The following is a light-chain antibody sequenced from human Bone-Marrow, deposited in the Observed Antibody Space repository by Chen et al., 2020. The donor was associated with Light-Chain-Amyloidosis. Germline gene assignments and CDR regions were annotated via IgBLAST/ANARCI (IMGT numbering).Light chain of an antibody. Sequence: DIQMTQSPPSLSASIGDRVTLTCRASKSISTYSNLYQQKPGKAHKLLIYAASSLQSGVPSKCSGRTSGVEFTLTSSRLQPEDLASYYCRRSHTTAQVTCGGGPKVSIK. CDR1: KSISTY. CDR3: RRSHTTAQVT. V-gene: IGKV1-39*01. CDR2: AAS. J-gene: IGKJ4*01.